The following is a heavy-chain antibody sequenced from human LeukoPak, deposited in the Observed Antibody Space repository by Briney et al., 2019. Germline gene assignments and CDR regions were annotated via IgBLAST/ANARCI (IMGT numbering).Heavy chain of an antibody. D-gene: IGHD3-22*01. CDR3: ARDGEYYDSSGNFDY. V-gene: IGHV3-21*04. CDR1: GFSFSTYS. CDR2: IVGSSSNI. Sequence: GGSLRPSCTASGFSFSTYSMNWVRQAPGKGLEWVSYIVGSSSNIYYADSVKGRFTISRDNAKNSLYLQMNSLRAEDTAVYYCARDGEYYDSSGNFDYWGQGTLVTVSS. J-gene: IGHJ4*02.